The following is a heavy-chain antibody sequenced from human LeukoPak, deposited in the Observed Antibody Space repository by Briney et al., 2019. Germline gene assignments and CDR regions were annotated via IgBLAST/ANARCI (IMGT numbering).Heavy chain of an antibody. J-gene: IGHJ5*02. CDR2: IIPIFDTP. V-gene: IGHV1-69*05. CDR1: GGTFSSYP. D-gene: IGHD3-22*01. Sequence: SVKVSCKASGGTFSSYPISWVRQAPGQGLEWMGGIIPIFDTPHYAQKFQGRVTITTDESTSTAYMELSSLRSEDTAVYYCASALDYYDSSGYINWFDPWGQGTLVTVSS. CDR3: ASALDYYDSSGYINWFDP.